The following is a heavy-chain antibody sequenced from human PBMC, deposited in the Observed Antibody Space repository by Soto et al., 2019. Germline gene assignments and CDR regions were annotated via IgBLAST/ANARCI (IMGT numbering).Heavy chain of an antibody. V-gene: IGHV3-23*01. CDR1: TFTFSSYA. J-gene: IGHJ4*02. D-gene: IGHD2-15*01. CDR3: AKGERSGYCNGGSCYLGNS. CDR2: ISAGGGST. Sequence: GGSLRLSCAASTFTFSSYAMSWVRQAPGKGLEWVASISAGGGSTYYADSVKGRFTISRDNSKNTLYLQMNSLRAEETAVYYCAKGERSGYCNGGSCYLGNSWGQGTLVTVSS.